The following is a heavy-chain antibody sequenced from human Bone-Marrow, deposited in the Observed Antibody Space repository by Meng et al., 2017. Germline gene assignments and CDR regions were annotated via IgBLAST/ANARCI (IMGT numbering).Heavy chain of an antibody. V-gene: IGHV1-2*02. CDR2: INAVFGTT. Sequence: ASVKVSCKALGGIFSNYVIGWVRQAPGQGLEWMGGINAVFGTTNYAQKFQGRVTMTRDTSISTAYMELSRLRSDDTAVYYCARDSRGIAAAGPFDYWGQGTLVTVSS. CDR3: ARDSRGIAAAGPFDY. D-gene: IGHD6-13*01. CDR1: GGIFSNYV. J-gene: IGHJ4*02.